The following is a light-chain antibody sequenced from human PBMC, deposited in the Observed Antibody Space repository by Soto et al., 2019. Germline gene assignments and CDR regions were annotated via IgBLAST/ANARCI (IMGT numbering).Light chain of an antibody. Sequence: QSVLTQPASVSGSPGQSIAISCTGTSSDVGGYDYVAWYQQHPGKAPKLMIYDVSNRPSGVSNRFSGSKSDNTASLTISGLQADDEADYYCSSYTSSNTPCFGPGTKLTVL. CDR3: SSYTSSNTPC. CDR2: DVS. CDR1: SSDVGGYDY. V-gene: IGLV2-14*03. J-gene: IGLJ1*01.